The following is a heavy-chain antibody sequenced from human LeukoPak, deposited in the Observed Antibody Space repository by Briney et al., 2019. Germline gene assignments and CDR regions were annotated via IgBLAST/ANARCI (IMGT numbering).Heavy chain of an antibody. Sequence: PGGSLRLSCAASGFTFSSYAMSWVRQAPGKGLEWVSAISGSGGSTYYADSVKGRFTISRDNSKNTLYLQMNSPRAEDTAVYYCAKDRGGSSSRTPFDYWGQGTLVTVSS. V-gene: IGHV3-23*01. D-gene: IGHD6-6*01. CDR3: AKDRGGSSSRTPFDY. J-gene: IGHJ4*02. CDR1: GFTFSSYA. CDR2: ISGSGGST.